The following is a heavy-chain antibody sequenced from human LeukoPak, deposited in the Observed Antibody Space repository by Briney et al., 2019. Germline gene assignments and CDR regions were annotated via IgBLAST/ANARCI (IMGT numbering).Heavy chain of an antibody. D-gene: IGHD3-16*01. CDR2: INHSGST. CDR1: GGSFSGYY. CDR3: ARGWGKLWPNCLAP. V-gene: IGHV4-34*01. J-gene: IGHJ5*02. Sequence: SETLSLTCAVYGGSFSGYYWSWIRQPPGKGLEWIGEINHSGSTNYNPSLKSRVTISVDTSKNQFSLKLSSVTAGDRAVYYGARGWGKLWPNCLAPWGKGTLFTVP.